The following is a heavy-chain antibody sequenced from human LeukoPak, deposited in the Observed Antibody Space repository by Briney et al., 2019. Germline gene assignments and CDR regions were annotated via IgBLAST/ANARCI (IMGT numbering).Heavy chain of an antibody. Sequence: ASVKVSCKVSGYTLTELSMHWVRQAPGKGLEWMGGFDPEDGETIYAQKFQGRVTMTEDTSTDTAYMELSSLRSEDTAVYYCARASIDVGYYGSGSYYPPDYWGQGTLVTVSS. CDR2: FDPEDGET. CDR3: ARASIDVGYYGSGSYYPPDY. J-gene: IGHJ4*02. V-gene: IGHV1-24*01. D-gene: IGHD3-10*01. CDR1: GYTLTELS.